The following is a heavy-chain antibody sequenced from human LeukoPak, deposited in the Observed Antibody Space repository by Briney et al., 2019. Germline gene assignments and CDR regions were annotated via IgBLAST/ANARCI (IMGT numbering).Heavy chain of an antibody. V-gene: IGHV3-23*01. CDR2: ISVSGGST. Sequence: GGSLRLSCAASGFTFSSFAMSWVRQAPGKGPEWVSAISVSGGSTYYADPVKGRFTISRDNSKNTLYLQMNSLRAEDTAVYYCAREMGLNIVATFGYWGQGTLVTVSS. D-gene: IGHD5-12*01. CDR3: AREMGLNIVATFGY. CDR1: GFTFSSFA. J-gene: IGHJ4*02.